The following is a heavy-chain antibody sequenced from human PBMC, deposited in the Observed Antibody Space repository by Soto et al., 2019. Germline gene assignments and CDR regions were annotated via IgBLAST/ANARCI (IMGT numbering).Heavy chain of an antibody. CDR2: IYYSGST. J-gene: IGHJ4*02. V-gene: IGHV4-30-4*01. CDR3: ASNSYGYIFYDH. CDR1: GGSISSGDYY. D-gene: IGHD5-18*01. Sequence: PSETLSLTCTVSGGSISSGDYYWSWIRQPPGKGLEWIGYIYYSGSTYYNPSLKSRVTISVDTSKNQFSLKLSSVTAADTAAYYCASNSYGYIFYDHWGQGTLVTVSS.